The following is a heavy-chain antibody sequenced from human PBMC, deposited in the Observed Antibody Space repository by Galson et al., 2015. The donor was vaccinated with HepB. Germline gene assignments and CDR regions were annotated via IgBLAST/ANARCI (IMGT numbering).Heavy chain of an antibody. Sequence: ETLSLTCTVSGGSISSYYWSWIRQPPGKGLEWIGYIYYSGSTNYNPSLKSRVTISVDTSKNQFSLKLSPVTAADTAVYYCARQAGSFHWFDPWGQGTLVTVSS. D-gene: IGHD6-19*01. CDR2: IYYSGST. CDR3: ARQAGSFHWFDP. V-gene: IGHV4-59*08. CDR1: GGSISSYY. J-gene: IGHJ5*02.